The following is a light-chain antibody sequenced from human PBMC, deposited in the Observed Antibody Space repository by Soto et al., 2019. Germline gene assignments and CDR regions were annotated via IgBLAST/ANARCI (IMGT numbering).Light chain of an antibody. CDR1: SSNIGAGYD. J-gene: IGLJ3*02. Sequence: QSVLTQPPSLSGSPGQRVTISCTGSSSNIGAGYDVHWYQQLPGTAPKLLIYGNSNRPSGVPDRFSGSKSGTSASLAITGLRAEDEADYYCQSYDSSLSGWVFGGGTKVTVL. V-gene: IGLV1-40*01. CDR2: GNS. CDR3: QSYDSSLSGWV.